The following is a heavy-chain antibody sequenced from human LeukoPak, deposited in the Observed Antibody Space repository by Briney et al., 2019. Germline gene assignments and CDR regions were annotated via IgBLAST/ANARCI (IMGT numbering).Heavy chain of an antibody. Sequence: GALRLSCVASDFTFNSYNMNWVRQAPGKGLEWVSSISSSSTYIYYADSLKGRFTISRDNAEHSLYLQMNSLRAEDTDVYYCARSLPMTNWGQGTLVTVSS. V-gene: IGHV3-21*01. CDR3: ARSLPMTN. J-gene: IGHJ4*02. D-gene: IGHD2-15*01. CDR1: DFTFNSYN. CDR2: ISSSSTYI.